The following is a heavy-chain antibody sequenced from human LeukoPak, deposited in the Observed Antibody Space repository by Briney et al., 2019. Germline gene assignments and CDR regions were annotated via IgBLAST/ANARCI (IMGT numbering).Heavy chain of an antibody. CDR3: ARHSRPANWFDP. CDR1: GGSISSYY. CDR2: IYYSGST. J-gene: IGHJ5*02. Sequence: PSETLSLTCTVSGGSISSYYWSWIRQPPGKGLEWIGYIYYSGSTYYNPSLKSRVTISVDTSKNQFSLKLSSVTAADTAVYYCARHSRPANWFDPWGQGTLVTVSS. V-gene: IGHV4-59*08.